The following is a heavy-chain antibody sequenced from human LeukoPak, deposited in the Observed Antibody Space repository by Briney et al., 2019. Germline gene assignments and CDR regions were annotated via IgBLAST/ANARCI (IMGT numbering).Heavy chain of an antibody. CDR3: ARDQGSIAARPTYFDY. CDR2: ISSSSSTI. D-gene: IGHD6-6*01. J-gene: IGHJ4*02. V-gene: IGHV3-48*01. Sequence: GRSLRLSCAASGFTFSRYSMNWVRQAPGKGLEWVSYISSSSSTIYYADSVKGRFTISRDNAKNSLYLQMNSLRAEDTAVYYCARDQGSIAARPTYFDYWGQGTLVTVSS. CDR1: GFTFSRYS.